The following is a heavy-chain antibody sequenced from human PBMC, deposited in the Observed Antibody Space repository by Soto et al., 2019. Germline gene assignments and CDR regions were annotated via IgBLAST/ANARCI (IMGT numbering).Heavy chain of an antibody. Sequence: ASVKVSCKASGYTFTGYYMHWVRQAPGQGLEWMGWINPNSGGTNYAQKFQGWVTMTRDTSISTAYMELSRLRSDDTAVYYCARGGGIQWLAVVFPIYYYGMDVWGQGTTVTVSS. CDR2: INPNSGGT. D-gene: IGHD6-19*01. J-gene: IGHJ6*02. CDR1: GYTFTGYY. V-gene: IGHV1-2*04. CDR3: ARGGGIQWLAVVFPIYYYGMDV.